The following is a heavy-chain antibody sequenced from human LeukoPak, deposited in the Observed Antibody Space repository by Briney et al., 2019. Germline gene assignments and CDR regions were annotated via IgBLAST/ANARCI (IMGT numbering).Heavy chain of an antibody. V-gene: IGHV4-59*11. CDR3: ARLTVTSTDAFDI. CDR2: IYYSGST. J-gene: IGHJ3*02. Sequence: SETLSLTCTVSGGSISSHYWSWIRQPPGKGLEWIGYIYYSGSTNYNPSLKSRVTISVDTSKNQFSLKLSFVTAADTAVYYCARLTVTSTDAFDIWGQGTMVTVSS. CDR1: GGSISSHY. D-gene: IGHD4-17*01.